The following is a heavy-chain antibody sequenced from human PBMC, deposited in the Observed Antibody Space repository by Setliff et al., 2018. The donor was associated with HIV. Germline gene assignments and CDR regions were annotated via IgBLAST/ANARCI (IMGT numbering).Heavy chain of an antibody. D-gene: IGHD1-26*01. J-gene: IGHJ4*02. V-gene: IGHV3-21*04. CDR3: AKDHDIVGATYYFDY. CDR1: GFTFSSYS. Sequence: PGGSLRLSCAASGFTFSSYSMNWVRQAPGKGLEWVSSISSSSSYIYYADSVKGRFSISRDNSKNSLYLQMNSLRTEDTALYYCAKDHDIVGATYYFDYWGQGTLVTVSS. CDR2: ISSSSSYI.